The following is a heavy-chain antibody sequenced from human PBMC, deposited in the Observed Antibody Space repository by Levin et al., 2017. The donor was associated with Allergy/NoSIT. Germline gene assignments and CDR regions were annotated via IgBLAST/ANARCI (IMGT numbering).Heavy chain of an antibody. D-gene: IGHD3-3*01. CDR1: GFAFSIYA. Sequence: QPGGSLRLSCSASGFAFSIYAMYWVRQAPGKGLQHVSTISRNGDRRYYADSVKGRFTISRDNSKNTLNLQMSSLRAEDTAVYYCVKEFTTYGVIRSYWGQGTLVSVSS. J-gene: IGHJ4*02. V-gene: IGHV3-64D*06. CDR2: ISRNGDRR. CDR3: VKEFTTYGVIRSY.